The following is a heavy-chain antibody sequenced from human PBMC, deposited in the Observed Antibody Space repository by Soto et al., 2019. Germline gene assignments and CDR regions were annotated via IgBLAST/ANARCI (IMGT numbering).Heavy chain of an antibody. J-gene: IGHJ3*02. CDR1: GDSITRRDYY. D-gene: IGHD1-26*01. CDR2: IHHSGAA. V-gene: IGHV4-31*03. CDR3: ARESGGSYGASDI. Sequence: SETLSLTCTVSGDSITRRDYYWTWIRQYPGKGLERIGYIHHSGAAHYNPSLKSRLTISVDTSRNQFSLKLTSVTAADTAVYYCARESGGSYGASDIWGQGTMVTVSS.